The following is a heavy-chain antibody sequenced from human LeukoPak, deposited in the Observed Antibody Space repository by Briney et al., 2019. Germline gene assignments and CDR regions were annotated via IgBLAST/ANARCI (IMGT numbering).Heavy chain of an antibody. CDR3: TKEVGYCSSSSCPNWFDP. J-gene: IGHJ5*02. CDR1: GFTFNTYA. CDR2: ISGSGSIT. V-gene: IGHV3-23*01. D-gene: IGHD2-2*01. Sequence: GGSLRLSCAASGFTFNTYAMSWVRQAPGKGLEWVSVISGSGSITNYADSVKGRFIISRDNSKNTLYLQMNSLRAEDTAVYYCTKEVGYCSSSSCPNWFDPWGQGTLVTVSS.